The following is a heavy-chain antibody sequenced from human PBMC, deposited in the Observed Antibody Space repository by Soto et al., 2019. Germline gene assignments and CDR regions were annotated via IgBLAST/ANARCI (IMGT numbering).Heavy chain of an antibody. CDR1: GFSLSTSGEG. CDR2: IYWDDDK. V-gene: IGHV2-5*02. CDR3: AHLLAARPFDS. J-gene: IGHJ4*02. D-gene: IGHD6-6*01. Sequence: QITLKESGPTLVRPTQTLTLTCSFSGFSLSTSGEGVGWIRQPPGKALEWLALIYWDDDKRYNPSLESRLTITKDTSKNQVVLSMTMVDPVDTATYYCAHLLAARPFDSWGQGTLVTVSS.